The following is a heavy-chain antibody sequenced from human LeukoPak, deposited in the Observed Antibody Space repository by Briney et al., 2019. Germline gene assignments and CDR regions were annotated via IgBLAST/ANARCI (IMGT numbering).Heavy chain of an antibody. J-gene: IGHJ3*02. D-gene: IGHD2-21*01. CDR3: ARGGGYSDDAFDI. V-gene: IGHV4-39*07. CDR1: GGSISSSSYY. Sequence: SETLSLTCTVSGGSISSSSYYWGWIRQPPGKGLEWIGSIYYSGSTYYNPSLKSRVTISVDTPKNQFSLKLSSVTAADTAVYYCARGGGYSDDAFDIWGQGTMVTVSS. CDR2: IYYSGST.